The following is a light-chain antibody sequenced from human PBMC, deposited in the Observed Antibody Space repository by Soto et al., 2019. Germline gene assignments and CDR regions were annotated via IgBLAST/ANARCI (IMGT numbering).Light chain of an antibody. Sequence: ETVLTQSPATLSLSPGERATLSCRASQSVSSYLAWYQQKPGQAPRLLIYDASNRATGIPARFSGSGSGTDFTLTSSSLEPEDFAVYYCQQRSNWPLTFGGGTTVEI. CDR3: QQRSNWPLT. CDR2: DAS. J-gene: IGKJ4*01. V-gene: IGKV3-11*01. CDR1: QSVSSY.